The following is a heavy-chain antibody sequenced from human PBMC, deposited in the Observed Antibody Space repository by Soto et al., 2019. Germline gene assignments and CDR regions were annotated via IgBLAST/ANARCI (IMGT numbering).Heavy chain of an antibody. V-gene: IGHV4-30-4*01. CDR2: MFYTGTT. CDR3: ARVVRFCSSPSCRGRNWFDP. Sequence: SSETLSLTCSVPCGSISSGDYYWSWIRQPPGKGLEWIGYMFYTGTTYYNPSLKSRITISMDTSKNQFSLRLTSVTAADTAEYHCARVVRFCSSPSCRGRNWFDPWGQGTRVTVSS. J-gene: IGHJ5*02. D-gene: IGHD2-2*01. CDR1: CGSISSGDYY.